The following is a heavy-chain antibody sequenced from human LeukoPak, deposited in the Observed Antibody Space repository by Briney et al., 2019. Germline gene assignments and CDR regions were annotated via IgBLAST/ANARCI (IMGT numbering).Heavy chain of an antibody. Sequence: SVKVSCKASGGTFSSYAISWVRQAPGQGLEWMGGIIPIFGTANYAQKFQGRVTITADESTSTAYMELSSLRSEDTAVYYCAREGYYGSGSYYRDAFDIWGQGTMVTVSS. J-gene: IGHJ3*02. CDR3: AREGYYGSGSYYRDAFDI. D-gene: IGHD3-10*01. CDR1: GGTFSSYA. CDR2: IIPIFGTA. V-gene: IGHV1-69*13.